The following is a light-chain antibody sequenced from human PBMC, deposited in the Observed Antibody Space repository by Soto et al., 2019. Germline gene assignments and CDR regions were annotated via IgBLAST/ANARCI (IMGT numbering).Light chain of an antibody. V-gene: IGLV1-40*01. Sequence: QSVLTQPPSVSGAPGQTVTISCDGSSSNIGPGFDVHWYQQVSGAAPKLLIYGNSNRPSGVPDRFSGSRSGTSASLAITGLQPEDEADYYCLSYDSSLRGSVFGPGTKVTVL. J-gene: IGLJ1*01. CDR3: LSYDSSLRGSV. CDR1: SSNIGPGFD. CDR2: GNS.